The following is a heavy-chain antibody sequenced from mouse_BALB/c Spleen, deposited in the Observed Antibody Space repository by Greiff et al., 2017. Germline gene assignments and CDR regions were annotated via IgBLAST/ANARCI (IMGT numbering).Heavy chain of an antibody. Sequence: DVKLVESGGGLVQPGGSLRLSCATSGFTFTDYYMSWVRQPPGKALEWLGFIRNKANGYTTEYSASVKGRFTISRDNSQSILYLQMNTLRAEDSATYYCARDMRYFDYWGQGTTLTVSS. CDR2: IRNKANGYTT. V-gene: IGHV7-3*02. CDR3: ARDMRYFDY. CDR1: GFTFTDYY. J-gene: IGHJ2*01.